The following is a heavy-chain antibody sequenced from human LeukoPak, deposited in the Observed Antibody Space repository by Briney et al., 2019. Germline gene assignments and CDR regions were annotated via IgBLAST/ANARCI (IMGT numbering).Heavy chain of an antibody. Sequence: GSLRLSCAASGFTFSSYAMHWVRQAPGKGLEWVAVISYDGSNKYYADSVKGRFTISRDNSKNTLYLQMNSLRAEDTAVYYCAKDLTMIVVVTGLDYWGQGTLVTVSS. CDR3: AKDLTMIVVVTGLDY. V-gene: IGHV3-30-3*01. CDR1: GFTFSSYA. D-gene: IGHD3-22*01. J-gene: IGHJ4*02. CDR2: ISYDGSNK.